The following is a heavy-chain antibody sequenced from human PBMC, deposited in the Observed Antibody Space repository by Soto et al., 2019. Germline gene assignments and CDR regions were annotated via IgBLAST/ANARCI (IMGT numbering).Heavy chain of an antibody. J-gene: IGHJ4*02. D-gene: IGHD2-2*01. CDR2: FFYASGNT. Sequence: QLQLQESGPGVVKPSETLSLTCTVSGASISSVDYYWGWIRQPPGKGLEWIGNFFYASGNTYYSSSLKSRVTIFVDTSKNQSPLIVTHVTAPDTGVYYCARHQRRTRPAAAIDYWGQGTLVTVSS. CDR3: ARHQRRTRPAAAIDY. V-gene: IGHV4-39*01. CDR1: GASISSVDYY.